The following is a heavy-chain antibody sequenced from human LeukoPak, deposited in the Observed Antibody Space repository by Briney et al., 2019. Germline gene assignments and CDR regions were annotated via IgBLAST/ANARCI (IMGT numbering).Heavy chain of an antibody. J-gene: IGHJ6*03. CDR2: IGTASDT. Sequence: GWSLRLSCAASGFTFSSFDMHWVRQPAGQGLEWVSPIGTASDTYYPGSVEGRFTLSRDNAKNSLYLQMNSLTAGDTAVYYCARGPPRGKYYYMDVWGKGTTVTVSS. CDR3: ARGPPRGKYYYMDV. V-gene: IGHV3-13*01. CDR1: GFTFSSFD. D-gene: IGHD1-1*01.